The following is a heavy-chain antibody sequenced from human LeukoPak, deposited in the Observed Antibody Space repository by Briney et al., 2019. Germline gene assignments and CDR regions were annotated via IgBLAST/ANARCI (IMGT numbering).Heavy chain of an antibody. Sequence: PGGSLRLSCAASGFTFSRFWMSWVRQAPGKGLEWVANIKQDGSEKYYVDSVKGRFTISRDNAKNSLHPQMSSLRAEDTAIYYCASASPAGDYWGQGTQVTVSS. CDR2: IKQDGSEK. V-gene: IGHV3-7*01. CDR1: GFTFSRFW. D-gene: IGHD2-2*01. CDR3: ASASPAGDY. J-gene: IGHJ4*02.